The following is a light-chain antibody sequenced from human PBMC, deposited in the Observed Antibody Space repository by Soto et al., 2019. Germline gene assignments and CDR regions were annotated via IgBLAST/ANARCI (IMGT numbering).Light chain of an antibody. CDR3: QQYDSLPYT. V-gene: IGKV1-33*01. Sequence: DIQMTQSPSSLSASVGDRVTITCQASQDITDYVNWYQQKPVKAPRLLIYDAFHLETGVPSRFSGSRSGTEFTFTISGLQPEDIATYCCQQYDSLPYTFVQGTKLEIK. CDR1: QDITDY. J-gene: IGKJ2*01. CDR2: DAF.